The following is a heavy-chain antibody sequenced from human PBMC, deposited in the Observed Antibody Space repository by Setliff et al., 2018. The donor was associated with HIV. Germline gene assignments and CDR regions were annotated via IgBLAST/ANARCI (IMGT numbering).Heavy chain of an antibody. CDR1: GGSISSHY. Sequence: SETLSLTCTVSGGSISSHYWSWIRQPPGKGLEWIGSIYCSGSTNYNPSLKSRVTISVVTSKNQFSLKLSSVTAADTAVYYCARGTLYYDYVWGTPFPFDYWGQGTLVTVSS. CDR2: IYCSGST. J-gene: IGHJ4*02. D-gene: IGHD3-16*01. CDR3: ARGTLYYDYVWGTPFPFDY. V-gene: IGHV4-59*11.